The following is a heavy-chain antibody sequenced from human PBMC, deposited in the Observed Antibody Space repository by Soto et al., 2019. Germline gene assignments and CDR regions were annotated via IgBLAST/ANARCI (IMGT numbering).Heavy chain of an antibody. CDR3: ARDQYDILTGPNY. CDR2: ISYDGNNK. Sequence: PGGSLRLSCAASEFTFSNYAMHWVRQAPGKGLQWLAVISYDGNNKYYADSVKGRFTISRDNSKNTLYLQMNGLRPEDAAVYYCARDQYDILTGPNYWGQGTLVTVSS. V-gene: IGHV3-30*03. J-gene: IGHJ4*02. CDR1: EFTFSNYA. D-gene: IGHD3-9*01.